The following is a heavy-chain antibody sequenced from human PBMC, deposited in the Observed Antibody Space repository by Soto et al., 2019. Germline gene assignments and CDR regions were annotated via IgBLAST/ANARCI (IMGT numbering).Heavy chain of an antibody. CDR1: GGSISSYY. CDR3: ASLNVVVPAASHYYYYYMDV. CDR2: IYYSGST. J-gene: IGHJ6*03. V-gene: IGHV4-59*08. D-gene: IGHD2-2*01. Sequence: SETLSLTCTVSGGSISSYYWSWIRQPPGKGLEWIGYIYYSGSTNYNPSLKSRVTISVDTSKNQFSLKLSSVTAADTAVYYCASLNVVVPAASHYYYYYMDVWGKGTTVTVSS.